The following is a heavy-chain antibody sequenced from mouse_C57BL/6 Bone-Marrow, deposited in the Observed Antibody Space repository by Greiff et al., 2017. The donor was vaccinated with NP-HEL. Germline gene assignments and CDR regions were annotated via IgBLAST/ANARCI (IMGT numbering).Heavy chain of an antibody. CDR3: ARHGATVVRGYFDY. CDR2: ISSGGSYT. V-gene: IGHV5-6*01. Sequence: EVQLVESGGDLVKPGGSLKLSCAASGFTFSSYGMSWVRQTPDKRLEWVATISSGGSYTYYPDSVKGRFTISRDNAKNTLYLQMSSLKSEDTAMYYCARHGATVVRGYFDYWGQGTTLTVSS. D-gene: IGHD1-1*01. J-gene: IGHJ2*01. CDR1: GFTFSSYG.